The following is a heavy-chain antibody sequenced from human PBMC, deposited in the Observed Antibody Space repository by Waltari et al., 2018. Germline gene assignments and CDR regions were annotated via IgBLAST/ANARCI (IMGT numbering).Heavy chain of an antibody. V-gene: IGHV5-51*01. CDR3: ARRTNYYDSSGYSNWYFDL. D-gene: IGHD3-22*01. Sequence: EVQLVQSGAEIKKPGESLKISCKGSGYSFTNYWIGWVRQMPGKGLEWMGIIYPVDSDTRYSPSFQGQVTISADKSINTAYLQWSSLKASDTAMYYCARRTNYYDSSGYSNWYFDLWGRGTLVTVSS. CDR2: IYPVDSDT. J-gene: IGHJ2*01. CDR1: GYSFTNYW.